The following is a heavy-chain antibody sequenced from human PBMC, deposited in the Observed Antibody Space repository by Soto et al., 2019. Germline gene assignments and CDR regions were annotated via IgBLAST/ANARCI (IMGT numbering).Heavy chain of an antibody. CDR2: IYNSGST. CDR3: ASHGPYWFDP. Sequence: SETLSLTCTVSGGSISSGGYSWSWLRQPPGKGLEWIGYIYNSGSTYYNPYLKSRVTISVDTSKTQFSLKLSSVTAADTAVYYCASHGPYWFDPWGQGTLVTVSS. CDR1: GGSISSGGYS. V-gene: IGHV4-30-2*05. J-gene: IGHJ5*02.